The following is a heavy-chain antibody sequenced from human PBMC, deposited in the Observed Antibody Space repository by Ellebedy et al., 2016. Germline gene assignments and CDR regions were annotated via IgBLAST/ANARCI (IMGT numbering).Heavy chain of an antibody. D-gene: IGHD4-17*01. CDR2: IYHSGST. CDR1: GGSISSSSYY. CDR3: AKEPVTTAPGFDS. Sequence: SETLSLXCTVSGGSISSSSYYWGWIRQPPGKGLEWIGSIYHSGSTYYNPSLKSRVTISVDTSMNQFSLKLSSVTAADTAVYYCAKEPVTTAPGFDSWGQGTLVTVSS. J-gene: IGHJ4*02. V-gene: IGHV4-39*07.